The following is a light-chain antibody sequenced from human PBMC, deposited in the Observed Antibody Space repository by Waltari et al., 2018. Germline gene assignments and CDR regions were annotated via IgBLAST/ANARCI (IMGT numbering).Light chain of an antibody. CDR2: KTS. CDR1: HTLNTW. CDR3: QQYNSYST. J-gene: IGKJ2*01. V-gene: IGKV1-5*03. Sequence: DIEMTQSPSFLSASVGDRVNITCRASHTLNTWLAWYQQKPGTPPRVLIYKTSTLETGVPSRFSGSASGTEFTLTISSLQPDDSATYYCQQYNSYSTFGQGTKLEIK.